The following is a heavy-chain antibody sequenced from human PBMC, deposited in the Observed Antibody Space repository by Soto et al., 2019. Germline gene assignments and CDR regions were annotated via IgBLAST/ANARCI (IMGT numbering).Heavy chain of an antibody. Sequence: PGGSLRLSCAASGFTFSNYGMHWVRQAPGKGLEWVAVISYDGRNKYYADPMKGRFTISRDNSKNTLYLQMNSLRAEDAAVYYCAKEGGRYYDSSGGFDYWGQGTLVTVSS. CDR3: AKEGGRYYDSSGGFDY. V-gene: IGHV3-30*18. CDR1: GFTFSNYG. J-gene: IGHJ4*02. D-gene: IGHD3-22*01. CDR2: ISYDGRNK.